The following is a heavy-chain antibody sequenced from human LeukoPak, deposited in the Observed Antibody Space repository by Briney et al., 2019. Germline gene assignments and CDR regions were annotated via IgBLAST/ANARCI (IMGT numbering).Heavy chain of an antibody. CDR2: IYPGDSDT. J-gene: IGHJ4*02. CDR1: GYSFTSYW. Sequence: GESLKISCKGSGYSFTSYWIGWVRQMPGKGLEWVGIIYPGDSDTRYSPSFQGQVTISADKSISTAYLQWSSLKASDTAMYYCARITFYCSSTSCYFDYWGQGTLVTVSS. D-gene: IGHD2-2*01. CDR3: ARITFYCSSTSCYFDY. V-gene: IGHV5-51*01.